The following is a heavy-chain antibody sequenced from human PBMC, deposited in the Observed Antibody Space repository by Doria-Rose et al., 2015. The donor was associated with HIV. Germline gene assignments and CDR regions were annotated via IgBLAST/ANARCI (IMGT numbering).Heavy chain of an antibody. CDR2: TFSDDER. Sequence: SGPVLVKPTETLTLTCTVSGVSLSSPGLGVSWIRQPPGNALEWLANTFSDDERYYKTSLKSRLTISRGTSKSQVVLTMTDMDPVDTATYYCARIKSSRWYHKYYFDFWGQGTLVIVSA. CDR3: ARIKSSRWYHKYYFDF. J-gene: IGHJ4*02. D-gene: IGHD6-13*01. V-gene: IGHV2-26*01. CDR1: GVSLSSPGLG.